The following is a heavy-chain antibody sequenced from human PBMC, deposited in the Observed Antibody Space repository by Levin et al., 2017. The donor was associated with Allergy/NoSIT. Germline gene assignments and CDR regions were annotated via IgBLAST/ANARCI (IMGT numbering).Heavy chain of an antibody. Sequence: KISCKASGGTFSSYAISWVRQAPGQGLEWMGGIIPIFGTANYAQKFQGRVTITADKSTSTAYMELSSLRSEDTAVYYCAREPDRGGFDPWGQGTLVTVSS. CDR2: IIPIFGTA. V-gene: IGHV1-69*06. D-gene: IGHD1-14*01. CDR3: AREPDRGGFDP. CDR1: GGTFSSYA. J-gene: IGHJ5*02.